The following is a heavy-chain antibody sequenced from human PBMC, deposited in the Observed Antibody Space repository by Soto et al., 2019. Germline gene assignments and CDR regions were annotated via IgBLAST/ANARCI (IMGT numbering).Heavy chain of an antibody. Sequence: QVQLVESGGGVVQPGRSLRLSCEASGVTFSNYGMHWVRQAPGKGLEWVAVIWNDGSSRYYADSVKGRFTVSRDNSKNTLFLQMNNVRDEDTAVYYCARPDLVAAIGAALDYWGQGTLVTVSS. CDR2: IWNDGSSR. J-gene: IGHJ4*02. CDR1: GVTFSNYG. CDR3: ARPDLVAAIGAALDY. V-gene: IGHV3-33*01. D-gene: IGHD5-12*01.